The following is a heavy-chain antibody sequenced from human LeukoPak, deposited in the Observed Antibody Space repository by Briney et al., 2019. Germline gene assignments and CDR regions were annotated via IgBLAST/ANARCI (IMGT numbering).Heavy chain of an antibody. CDR2: INTDTGNP. Sequence: GAPVKVSCKASGYTFTSYGMNWVRQAPGQGLEWMGWINTDTGNPTYAQGFTGRFVFSLDTSVSTAYLQISSLKAEDTAVYYCARAYRFGEFFDWGQGTLVTVSS. CDR1: GYTFTSYG. D-gene: IGHD3-10*01. CDR3: ARAYRFGEFFD. J-gene: IGHJ4*02. V-gene: IGHV7-4-1*02.